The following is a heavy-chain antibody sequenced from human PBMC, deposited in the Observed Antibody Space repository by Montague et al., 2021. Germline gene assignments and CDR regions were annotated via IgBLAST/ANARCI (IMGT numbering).Heavy chain of an antibody. J-gene: IGHJ3*02. CDR2: VYKRGDT. CDR3: ARASPVVEPWVGEHKGAFDI. D-gene: IGHD3-10*01. Sequence: SETLSLTCSVSGDSISSYEYYWTWIRQPAGRGLEWIGRVYKRGDTNTNPSLRSRLTLSVDTSKNHFSLTLTSVTAADTAVYFCARASPVVEPWVGEHKGAFDIWGQGTMVTVSS. CDR1: GDSISSYEYY. V-gene: IGHV4-4*07.